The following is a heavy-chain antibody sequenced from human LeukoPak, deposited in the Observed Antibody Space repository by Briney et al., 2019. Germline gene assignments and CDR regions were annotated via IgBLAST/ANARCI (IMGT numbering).Heavy chain of an antibody. CDR2: INSDGSTT. J-gene: IGHJ4*02. CDR1: GFTFSAYW. V-gene: IGHV3-74*01. CDR3: ARSPHDC. Sequence: PGGSLRLSCEASGFTFSAYWMHWVRQAPGKGLVWVSRINSDGSTTSYADSVKGRFTISRDNAKNTLYLQMNSLRAGDTAVYFCARSPHDCWGQGTLVTVSS.